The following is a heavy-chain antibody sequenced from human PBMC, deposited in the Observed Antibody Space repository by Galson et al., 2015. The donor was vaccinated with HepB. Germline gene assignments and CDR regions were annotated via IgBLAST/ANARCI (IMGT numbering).Heavy chain of an antibody. D-gene: IGHD4-23*01. V-gene: IGHV4-39*01. J-gene: IGHJ4*02. CDR1: GDSITSSNFY. CDR3: TRSHGGY. Sequence: SETLSLTCTVSGDSITSSNFYWGWTRQPPGKGLEWIGSVDYGGRTYYNPSLRGRLSISVDPSKSQFSLRLTSLTATDTAVYYCTRSHGGYWGQGTLATVSP. CDR2: VDYGGRT.